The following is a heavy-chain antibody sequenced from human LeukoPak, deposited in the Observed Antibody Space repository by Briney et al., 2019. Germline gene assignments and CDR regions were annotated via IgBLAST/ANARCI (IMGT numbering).Heavy chain of an antibody. CDR2: ISAYNGNT. CDR3: ARDLLGEITGTFSWFDP. D-gene: IGHD1-7*01. V-gene: IGHV1-18*01. CDR1: GYTFTSYG. Sequence: RASVKVSCKASGYTFTSYGISWVRQAPGQGLEWMGWISAYNGNTNHAQKLQGRVTMTTDTSTSTAYMELRSLRSDDTAVYYCARDLLGEITGTFSWFDPWGQGTLVTVSS. J-gene: IGHJ5*02.